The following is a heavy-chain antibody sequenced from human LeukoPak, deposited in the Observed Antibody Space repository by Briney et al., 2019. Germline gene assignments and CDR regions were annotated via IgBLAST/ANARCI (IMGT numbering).Heavy chain of an antibody. CDR2: ISGSGGST. CDR1: GFTFSSYA. V-gene: IGHV3-23*01. Sequence: GGSLRLSCAASGFTFSSYAMSWVRQAPGKGLEWVSAISGSGGSTYYADSVKGRFTISRDNSKNTLYLQMNSLRAEDTAVYYCAKDRPAYSSGWPSNSGAQGPLVTVSS. CDR3: AKDRPAYSSGWPSNS. J-gene: IGHJ5*01. D-gene: IGHD6-19*01.